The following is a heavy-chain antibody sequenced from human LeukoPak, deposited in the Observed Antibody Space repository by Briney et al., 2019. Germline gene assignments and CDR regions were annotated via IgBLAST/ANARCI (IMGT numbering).Heavy chain of an antibody. CDR3: ARVRCSSTSCYLYGMDV. CDR1: GGSFSGYY. J-gene: IGHJ6*02. D-gene: IGHD2-2*01. CDR2: INHSGST. V-gene: IGHV4-34*01. Sequence: SETLSLTCAVYGGSFSGYYWSWIRQPPGKGLEWIGEINHSGSTNYNPSLKSRVTISVDTSKNQFSLKLSFVTAADTAEYYCARVRCSSTSCYLYGMDVWGQGTTVTVSS.